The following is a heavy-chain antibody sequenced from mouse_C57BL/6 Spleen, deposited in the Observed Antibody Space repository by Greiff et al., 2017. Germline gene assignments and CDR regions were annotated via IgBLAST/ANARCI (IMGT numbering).Heavy chain of an antibody. CDR3: TSPNYYVSSPAWFAY. Sequence: EVQLQQSGTVLARPGASVKMSCKTSGYTFTSYWMHWVKQRTGQGLEWIGAIYPGNSDTSYNQKFKGKAKLTAVTSASTAYMELSSLTNEDSAVYYCTSPNYYVSSPAWFAYWGQGTLVTVSA. CDR1: GYTFTSYW. D-gene: IGHD1-1*01. J-gene: IGHJ3*01. CDR2: IYPGNSDT. V-gene: IGHV1-5*01.